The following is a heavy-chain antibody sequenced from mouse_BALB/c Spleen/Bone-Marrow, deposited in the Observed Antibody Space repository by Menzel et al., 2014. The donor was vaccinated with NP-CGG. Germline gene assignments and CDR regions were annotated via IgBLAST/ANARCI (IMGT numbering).Heavy chain of an antibody. J-gene: IGHJ3*01. Sequence: QFHVKQSGPELVRPGVSVKISCKGSGYTFTDYAMHWVKQSHAKSLEWIGVISTYSGNTNYNQKFKGKATMTVDKSSSTAYMELARLTSEDSAIYYCARGNRYDGAWFAYWGQGTLVTVSA. V-gene: IGHV1-67*01. D-gene: IGHD2-14*01. CDR3: ARGNRYDGAWFAY. CDR1: GYTFTDYA. CDR2: ISTYSGNT.